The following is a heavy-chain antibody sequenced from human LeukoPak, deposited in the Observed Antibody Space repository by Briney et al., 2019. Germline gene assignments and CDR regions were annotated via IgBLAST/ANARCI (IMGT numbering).Heavy chain of an antibody. J-gene: IGHJ5*02. CDR3: ARDNSIGGRGLWFDP. CDR2: INPSGGST. V-gene: IGHV1-46*01. Sequence: ASVKVSCKASGYTFTNYYMHWVRQAPGQGLEWMGLINPSGGSTSYAEKFQGRVIMTRDMSTTTDYMELSSLRSEDTAVYYCARDNSIGGRGLWFDPWGQGTLVTVSS. D-gene: IGHD4-23*01. CDR1: GYTFTNYY.